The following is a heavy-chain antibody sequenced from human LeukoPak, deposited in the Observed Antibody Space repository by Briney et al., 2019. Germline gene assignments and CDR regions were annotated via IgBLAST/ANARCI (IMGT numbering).Heavy chain of an antibody. V-gene: IGHV3-30*02. D-gene: IGHD4-17*01. Sequence: PGGSLRLSCAASGFTFSSYGIHWVRQAPGKGLEWVAFISFGGSDKYYAGSVRGRFTISRDNSKNTLDLQMNSLRPENTAVYYCAKSARVTSPLAYGGKETLVTVSS. J-gene: IGHJ4*02. CDR1: GFTFSSYG. CDR3: AKSARVTSPLAY. CDR2: ISFGGSDK.